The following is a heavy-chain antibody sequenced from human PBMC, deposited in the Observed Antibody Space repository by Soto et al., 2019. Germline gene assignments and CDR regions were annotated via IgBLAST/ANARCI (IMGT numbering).Heavy chain of an antibody. Sequence: SETLYLTCTVSGGSISSSSYYGGWIRQPPGKGLEWIGSIYYSGSTYYNPSLKSRVTISVDTSKNQFSLKLSSVTAADTAVYYCARRVQLNNWFDPWGQGTLVTVSS. D-gene: IGHD5-18*01. V-gene: IGHV4-39*01. CDR2: IYYSGST. J-gene: IGHJ5*02. CDR3: ARRVQLNNWFDP. CDR1: GGSISSSSYY.